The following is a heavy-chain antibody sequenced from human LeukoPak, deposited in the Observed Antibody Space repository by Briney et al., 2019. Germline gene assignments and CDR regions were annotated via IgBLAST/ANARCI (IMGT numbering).Heavy chain of an antibody. J-gene: IGHJ4*02. V-gene: IGHV3-11*04. D-gene: IGHD6-13*01. Sequence: GGSLRLSCAAPGFTFSDYYMSWLRQAPGKGLECVSYISSSGNATYHADSVKGRFTISRDNAKNSLYLQMSSLRAEDTAVYYCARDGGSSWYFDYWGQGTLVTVSS. CDR2: ISSSGNAT. CDR3: ARDGGSSWYFDY. CDR1: GFTFSDYY.